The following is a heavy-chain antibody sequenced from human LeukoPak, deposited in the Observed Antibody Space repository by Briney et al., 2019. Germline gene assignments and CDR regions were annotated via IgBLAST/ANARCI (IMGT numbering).Heavy chain of an antibody. CDR2: IYYSGST. V-gene: IGHV4-61*08. CDR1: GGSISSGDYY. D-gene: IGHD3-10*01. CDR3: ARDIIYGPGSYYWFDS. Sequence: SETLSLTCTVSGGSISSGDYYWSWIRQPPGKGLEWIGYIYYSGSTNYNPSLKSRVTISVDTSKNQFSLKLSSATAADTAVYYCARDIIYGPGSYYWFDSWGQGTLVTVSS. J-gene: IGHJ5*01.